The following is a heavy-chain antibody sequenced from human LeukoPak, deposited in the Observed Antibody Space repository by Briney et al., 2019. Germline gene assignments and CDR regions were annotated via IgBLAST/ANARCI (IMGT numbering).Heavy chain of an antibody. V-gene: IGHV1-2*02. D-gene: IGHD3-22*01. Sequence: ASVKVSCKASGYTFTGYYMHWVRQAPGQGLEWMGWINPNSGATNYAQKFQGRVTMTRDTSISTVYMELSRLRSDDTAVYYCASVITFYDAFDIWGQGTMVTVSS. CDR3: ASVITFYDAFDI. CDR2: INPNSGAT. J-gene: IGHJ3*02. CDR1: GYTFTGYY.